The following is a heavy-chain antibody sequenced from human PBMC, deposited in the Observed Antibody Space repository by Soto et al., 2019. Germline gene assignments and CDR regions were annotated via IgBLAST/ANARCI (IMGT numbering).Heavy chain of an antibody. CDR1: GGPISTSGYY. D-gene: IGHD3-9*01. J-gene: IGHJ5*02. CDR3: AKGGTGTLDNWFDP. CDR2: IFYSGTT. Sequence: SETLSLTCTVSGGPISTSGYYWGWIRKHPGKGLEWIGYIFYSGTTYYNPSVNSRVTISIDMTRNQFSLKLNSVTAADTAVYFCAKGGTGTLDNWFDPWGQGTLVTVSS. V-gene: IGHV4-31*03.